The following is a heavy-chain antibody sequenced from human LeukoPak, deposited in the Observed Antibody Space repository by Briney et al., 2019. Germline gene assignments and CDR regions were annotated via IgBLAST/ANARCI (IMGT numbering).Heavy chain of an antibody. CDR2: ISGSGGST. CDR3: AKGGVAGLSPPDY. CDR1: GFTFSSYA. J-gene: IGHJ4*02. V-gene: IGHV3-23*01. Sequence: PGGSLRLSRAASGFTFSSYAMSWVRQAPGKGMEWVSGISGSGGSTFYADSVDSVKGRFTISRDNSKNTLYLQMNSLTAEDTAVYYCAKGGVAGLSPPDYWGQGTLVTVSS. D-gene: IGHD6-19*01.